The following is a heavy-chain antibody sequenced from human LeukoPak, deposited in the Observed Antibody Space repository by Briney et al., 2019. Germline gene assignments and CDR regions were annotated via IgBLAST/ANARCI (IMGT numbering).Heavy chain of an antibody. J-gene: IGHJ4*02. V-gene: IGHV1-69*01. CDR1: GGTFSSYA. CDR3: ARAIDGYNGGY. Sequence: ASVTVSCKASGGTFSSYAISWVRQAPGQGLEWMGGIIPIFGTANHAQKFQGRVTITADESTSTAYMELSSLRSEDTAVYYCARAIDGYNGGYWGQGTLVTVSS. D-gene: IGHD5-24*01. CDR2: IIPIFGTA.